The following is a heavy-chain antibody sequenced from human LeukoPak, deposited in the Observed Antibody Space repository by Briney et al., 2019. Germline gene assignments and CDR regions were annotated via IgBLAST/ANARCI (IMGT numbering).Heavy chain of an antibody. CDR3: AREGTMVRGVIHC. CDR1: GFTFSSYA. D-gene: IGHD3-10*01. CDR2: ISYDGSNK. V-gene: IGHV3-30*04. J-gene: IGHJ4*02. Sequence: GGSLRLSCAASGFTFSSYAMHWVRQVPGKGLEWVAVISYDGSNKYYADSVKGRFTISRDNSKNTLYLQMNSLRAEDTAVYYCAREGTMVRGVIHCWGQGTLVTVSS.